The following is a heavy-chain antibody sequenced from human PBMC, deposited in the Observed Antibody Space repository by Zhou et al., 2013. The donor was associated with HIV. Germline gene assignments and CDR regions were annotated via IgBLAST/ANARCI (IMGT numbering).Heavy chain of an antibody. CDR3: ARHRRYGDNSYAFDI. CDR1: GGTFSTYD. CDR2: MNPRSGNT. J-gene: IGHJ3*02. V-gene: IGHV1-8*03. Sequence: QVRLAQSGAEMKKPGSSVKVSCKASGGTFSTYDINWVRQATGQGLEWMGWMNPRSGNTGYAQKFQGRVTITRNTSINTAYMELSSLRSEDTGVYYCARHRRYGDNSYAFDIWGQGTMVTVSS. D-gene: IGHD2-21*01.